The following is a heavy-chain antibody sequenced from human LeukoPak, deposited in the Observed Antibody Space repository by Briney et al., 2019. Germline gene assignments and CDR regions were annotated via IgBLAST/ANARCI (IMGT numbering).Heavy chain of an antibody. CDR3: ARDLGYGDYDM. CDR2: IYRSGIT. D-gene: IGHD4-17*01. J-gene: IGHJ4*02. CDR1: GYSISSGYH. Sequence: SETLSLTCIVSGYSISSGYHWAWIRQPPGKGLEWIGSIYRSGITYYNPSLKSRVTISVDTSKNQFSLKLSSVTAADTAVHYCARDLGYGDYDMWGQGTLVTVSP. V-gene: IGHV4-38-2*02.